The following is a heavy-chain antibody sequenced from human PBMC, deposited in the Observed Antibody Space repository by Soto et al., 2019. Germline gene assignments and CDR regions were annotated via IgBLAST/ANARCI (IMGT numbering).Heavy chain of an antibody. D-gene: IGHD4-17*01. CDR2: ISGYNRDT. Sequence: GASVKVSCKASGYTFISYGLTWVRQAPGQGLEWMGWISGYNRDTNHAQKFEGRVTMTRDTSTSTVYMELRSLTSDDTAVYYCARAARANGDCDYWGQGTLVTVSS. CDR1: GYTFISYG. V-gene: IGHV1-18*01. J-gene: IGHJ4*02. CDR3: ARAARANGDCDY.